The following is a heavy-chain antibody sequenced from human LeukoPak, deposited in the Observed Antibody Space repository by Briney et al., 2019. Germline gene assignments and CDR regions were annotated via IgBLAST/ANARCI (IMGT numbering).Heavy chain of an antibody. D-gene: IGHD3-10*01. J-gene: IGHJ6*03. CDR1: GYTFTGYY. V-gene: IGHV1-2*02. Sequence: ASVKVSCKASGYTFTGYYMHWVRQAPGQGLEWMGWINPNSGGTNYAQKFQGRVTMTRDTSISTAYMELSRLRSDDTAVYYCARERSGYGSGSRRYYYMDGWGKGTTVTVSS. CDR2: INPNSGGT. CDR3: ARERSGYGSGSRRYYYMDG.